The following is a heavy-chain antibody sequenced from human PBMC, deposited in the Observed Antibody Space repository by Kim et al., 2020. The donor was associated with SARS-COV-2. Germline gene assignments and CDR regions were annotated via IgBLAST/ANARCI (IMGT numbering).Heavy chain of an antibody. CDR3: TRDFRSACRGTSCHYFDF. CDR1: GFTFTSYG. Sequence: ASVKVSCKASGFTFTSYGISWVRQAPGQGLEWMAWINNDNGNSNYVQSYRGRVSVTRDTSTSTAYMELRSLRSDDTGVYYCTRDFRSACRGTSCHYFDFWGQGTRVTVSS. V-gene: IGHV1-18*01. J-gene: IGHJ4*02. CDR2: INNDNGNS. D-gene: IGHD2-2*01.